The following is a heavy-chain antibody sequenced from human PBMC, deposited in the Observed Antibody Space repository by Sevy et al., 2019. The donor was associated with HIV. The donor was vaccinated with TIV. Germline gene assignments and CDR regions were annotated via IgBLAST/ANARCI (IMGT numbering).Heavy chain of an antibody. J-gene: IGHJ4*02. CDR3: ARGNSGSFDY. CDR2: IKQDESEK. CDR1: GFSFSSYW. Sequence: GGYLRLSCAASGFSFSSYWMHWVRQAPGKGLEWVANIKQDESEKYYVASVKGRFTISRDNAKNSVYLQMNCLRPEDTAIYYCARGNSGSFDYWGQGTLVTVSS. D-gene: IGHD3-22*01. V-gene: IGHV3-7*04.